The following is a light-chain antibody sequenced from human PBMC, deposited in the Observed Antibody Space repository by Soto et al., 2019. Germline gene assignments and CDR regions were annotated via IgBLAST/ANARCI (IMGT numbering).Light chain of an antibody. Sequence: EIVLTQSPGALSLSPGGRATLSCRASQSVSSTSLAWYQQKPGRAPRLLIYGGYRRATGIPDRFSGRGSGTDFILTISRLEPEDFAVYYCQHYGSPPYAFGQGTKLEIK. CDR2: GGY. CDR1: QSVSSTS. V-gene: IGKV3-20*01. J-gene: IGKJ2*01. CDR3: QHYGSPPYA.